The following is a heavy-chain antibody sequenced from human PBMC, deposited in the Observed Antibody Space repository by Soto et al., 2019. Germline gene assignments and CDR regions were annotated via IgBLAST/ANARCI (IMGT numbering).Heavy chain of an antibody. CDR1: GGTFSSYR. Sequence: QVQLVQSGAEVKKPGSSVKVSCKVSGGTFSSYRFSWVRQAPGQGLEWMGGITPVFGTPDYAQKFQGRVTVTADRSTNTAYMELSRLTSEDTAVYYCAMDLPSLEVRSYVMDVWGQGTTVTVSS. D-gene: IGHD3-10*01. CDR2: ITPVFGTP. V-gene: IGHV1-69*06. J-gene: IGHJ6*02. CDR3: AMDLPSLEVRSYVMDV.